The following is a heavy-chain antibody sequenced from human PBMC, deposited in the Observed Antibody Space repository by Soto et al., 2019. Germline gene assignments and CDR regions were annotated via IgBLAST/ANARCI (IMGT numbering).Heavy chain of an antibody. CDR3: ARDLTPFPYQLLHFNWFDP. D-gene: IGHD2-2*01. Sequence: PGGSLRLSCAACGFTFSSYWMHWVRQAPGKGLVWVSRINSDGSSTSYADSVKGRFTISRDNAKNTLYLQMNSLRAEDTAVYYCARDLTPFPYQLLHFNWFDPWGQGTLVTVSS. CDR2: INSDGSST. CDR1: GFTFSSYW. J-gene: IGHJ5*02. V-gene: IGHV3-74*01.